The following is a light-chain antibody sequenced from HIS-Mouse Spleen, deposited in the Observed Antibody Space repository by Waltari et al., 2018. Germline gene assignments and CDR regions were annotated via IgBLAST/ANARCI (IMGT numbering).Light chain of an antibody. CDR1: SSNIGSND. J-gene: IGLJ3*02. V-gene: IGLV1-44*01. CDR3: SSYTSSSTWV. CDR2: RNN. Sequence: QSVLTQPPSASGTPGQRVTISCSGSSSNIGSNDVDWYQQLPGTAPKLLIYRNNQRPSGVPDRFSGSKSGNTASLTISGLQAEDEADYYCSSYTSSSTWVFGGGTKLTVL.